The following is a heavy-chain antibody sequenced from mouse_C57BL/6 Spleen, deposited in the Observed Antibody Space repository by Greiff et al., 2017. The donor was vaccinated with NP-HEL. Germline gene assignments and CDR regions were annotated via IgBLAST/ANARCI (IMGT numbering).Heavy chain of an antibody. J-gene: IGHJ4*01. V-gene: IGHV5-6*01. CDR2: ISSGGSYT. CDR1: GFTFSSYG. D-gene: IGHD1-1*01. CDR3: ARGLRYYAMDY. Sequence: EVQGVESGGDLVKPGGSLKLSCAASGFTFSSYGMSWVRQTPDKRLEWVATISSGGSYTYYPDSVKGRFTISRDNAKNTLYLQMSSLKSEDTAMYYGARGLRYYAMDYWGQGTSVTVSS.